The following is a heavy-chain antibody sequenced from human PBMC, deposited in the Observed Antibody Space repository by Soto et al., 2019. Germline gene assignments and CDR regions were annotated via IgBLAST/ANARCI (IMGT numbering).Heavy chain of an antibody. J-gene: IGHJ4*02. D-gene: IGHD3-3*01. CDR2: INPSSGGT. CDR3: ARDFYDTSNNNYFDY. CDR1: LYTFTDYY. V-gene: IGHV1-2*02. Sequence: QVQLVQSGAEVKKPGASVRVSCKASLYTFTDYYIHWVRQAPGQGLEWMGWINPSSGGTNYAQKFQGRVTMTRDTSISTAYMVLTRLISDDTAVYSCARDFYDTSNNNYFDYWGQGTLVTVSS.